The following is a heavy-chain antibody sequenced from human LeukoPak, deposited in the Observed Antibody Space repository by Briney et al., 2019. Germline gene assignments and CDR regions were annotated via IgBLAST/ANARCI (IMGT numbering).Heavy chain of an antibody. CDR3: AKDFIGPWFGEFDY. CDR2: ISGSGGST. CDR1: GFTFSSYG. J-gene: IGHJ4*02. V-gene: IGHV3-23*01. Sequence: GGSLRLSCAASGFTFSSYGMSWVRQAPGKGLEWVSAISGSGGSTYYADSVKGRFTISRDNSKNTLYLQMNSLRAEDTAVYYCAKDFIGPWFGEFDYWGQGTLVTVSS. D-gene: IGHD3-10*01.